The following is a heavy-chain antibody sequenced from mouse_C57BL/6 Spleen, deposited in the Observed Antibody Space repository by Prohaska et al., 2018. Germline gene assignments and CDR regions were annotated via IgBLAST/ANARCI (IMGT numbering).Heavy chain of an antibody. CDR1: GFTFSGFW. D-gene: IGHD2-1*01. CDR3: MRYDGNCWYFDV. Sequence: EVQLLETGGGLVQPGGSRGLSCEGSGFTFSGFWMSWVRQTPGKTLEWIGDINSDGSAINYAPSIKDRFTIFRDNDKSTLYLQMSNVRSEDTATYFCMRYDGNCWYFDVWGTGTTVTVSS. V-gene: IGHV11-2*01. CDR2: INSDGSAI. J-gene: IGHJ1*03.